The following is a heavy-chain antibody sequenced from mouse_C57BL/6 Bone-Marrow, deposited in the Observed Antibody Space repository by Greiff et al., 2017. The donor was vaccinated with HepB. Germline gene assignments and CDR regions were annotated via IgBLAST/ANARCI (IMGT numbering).Heavy chain of an antibody. CDR1: GYSITSGYY. D-gene: IGHD1-1*01. V-gene: IGHV3-6*01. J-gene: IGHJ2*01. CDR2: ISYDGSN. CDR3: ASGGFYYGSSPFDY. Sequence: EVKLMESGPGLVKPSQSLSLTCSVTGYSITSGYYWNWIRQFPGNNLEWMGYISYDGSNNYNPSLKNRISITLDTSKNQFFLKLNSVTTEDTATYYCASGGFYYGSSPFDYWGQGTTLTVSS.